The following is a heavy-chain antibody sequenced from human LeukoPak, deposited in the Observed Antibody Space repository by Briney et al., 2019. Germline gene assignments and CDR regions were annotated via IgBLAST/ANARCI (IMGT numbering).Heavy chain of an antibody. D-gene: IGHD3-9*01. CDR1: GFTFSSYS. J-gene: IGHJ3*02. Sequence: GGSLRLSCAASGFTFSSYSMNWVRQAPGKGLEWVSYISSSSSTIYYADSVKGRFTISRDNAKNSLYLQMNSLRAEDTAVYYCARERYFDWSPNEVFAFDIWGQGTMVTVSS. CDR2: ISSSSSTI. V-gene: IGHV3-48*04. CDR3: ARERYFDWSPNEVFAFDI.